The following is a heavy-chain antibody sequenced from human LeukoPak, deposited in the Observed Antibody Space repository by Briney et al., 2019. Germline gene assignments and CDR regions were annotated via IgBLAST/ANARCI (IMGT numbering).Heavy chain of an antibody. Sequence: GESLKISCKGSGYTFTNYWIGWVRQMPGKGLEWMGIIYPGDSDTSYSPSFQGQVTISADKSISTAYLQWSSLKASDTAMYYCARRNCSGGSCYLSYGMDVWGQGTTVTVSS. V-gene: IGHV5-51*01. J-gene: IGHJ6*02. CDR3: ARRNCSGGSCYLSYGMDV. CDR2: IYPGDSDT. D-gene: IGHD2-15*01. CDR1: GYTFTNYW.